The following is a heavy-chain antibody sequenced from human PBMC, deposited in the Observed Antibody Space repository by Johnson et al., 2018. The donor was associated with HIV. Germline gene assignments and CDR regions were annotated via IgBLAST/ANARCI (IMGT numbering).Heavy chain of an antibody. V-gene: IGHV3-23*04. CDR3: AKDEASHWRAFDI. J-gene: IGHJ3*02. Sequence: VQLVESGGGVAQPGRSLRLSCAATGFTLSRYAMSWVRQAPGKGLEWVSAISGSGGSTYYADSVKGRFTISRDNSKNTLYLQMNSLRAEDTAVYYCAKDEASHWRAFDIWGQGTMVTVSS. CDR2: ISGSGGST. CDR1: GFTLSRYA. D-gene: IGHD1-1*01.